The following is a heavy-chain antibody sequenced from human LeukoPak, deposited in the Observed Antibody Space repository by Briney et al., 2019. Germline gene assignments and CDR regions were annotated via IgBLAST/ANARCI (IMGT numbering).Heavy chain of an antibody. CDR3: ARPMYYYDSSGPDY. J-gene: IGHJ4*02. CDR1: GFTFSSNY. Sequence: GGSLRLSCAASGFTFSSNYVSWVRQAPGKGLEWVANIKQDGSEKYYVDSVKGRFTISRDNANNSLYLQMNSLRAEDTAVYYCARPMYYYDSSGPDYWGQGTLVTVSS. D-gene: IGHD3-22*01. CDR2: IKQDGSEK. V-gene: IGHV3-7*01.